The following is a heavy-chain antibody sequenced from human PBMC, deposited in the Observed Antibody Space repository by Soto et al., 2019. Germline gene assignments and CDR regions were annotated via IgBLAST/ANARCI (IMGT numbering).Heavy chain of an antibody. Sequence: QVQLVQSGAEVKKPGASVKVSCKASGYTFTSYGISWVRQAPGQGLEWMGWISAYNGNTNYAQKLQGRVTMTTDTPTSTAYMELRSLRSDDTAVYYCARAGGQQWLVEDFYDPNPMGGYWGQGTLVTVSS. V-gene: IGHV1-18*01. J-gene: IGHJ4*02. CDR3: ARAGGQQWLVEDFYDPNPMGGY. CDR2: ISAYNGNT. D-gene: IGHD6-19*01. CDR1: GYTFTSYG.